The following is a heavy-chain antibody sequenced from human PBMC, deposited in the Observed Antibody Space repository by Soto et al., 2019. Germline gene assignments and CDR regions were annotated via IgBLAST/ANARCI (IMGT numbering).Heavy chain of an antibody. J-gene: IGHJ4*02. Sequence: QLQLQESGSGLVKPSQTLSLTCAVSGGSISSGGYSWSWIRQPPGKGLEWIGYIYHSGSTYYNPALGSRVAIAVGRSNNEFALKLSTVTASDTAVYYCARLLYSNFPLFDFWGQGCLVTVSS. CDR1: GGSISSGGYS. V-gene: IGHV4-30-2*01. CDR2: IYHSGST. D-gene: IGHD4-4*01. CDR3: ARLLYSNFPLFDF.